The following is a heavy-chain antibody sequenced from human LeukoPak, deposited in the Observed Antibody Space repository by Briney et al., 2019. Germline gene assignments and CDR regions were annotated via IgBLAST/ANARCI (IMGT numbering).Heavy chain of an antibody. CDR3: ARAASAAAGTDAFDI. Sequence: PSETLSLTCTVSGGSISSSSYYWGWIRQPPGKGLEWIGSIYYSGSTYYNPSLKSRVTISVDTSKNQFSLKLSSVTAADTAVYYCARAASAAAGTDAFDIWGQGTMVTVSS. V-gene: IGHV4-39*07. CDR1: GGSISSSSYY. D-gene: IGHD6-13*01. CDR2: IYYSGST. J-gene: IGHJ3*02.